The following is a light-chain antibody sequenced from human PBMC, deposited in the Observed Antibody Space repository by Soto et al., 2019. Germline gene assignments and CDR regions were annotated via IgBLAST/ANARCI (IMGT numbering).Light chain of an antibody. J-gene: IGKJ1*01. Sequence: DILMTQSPSTLSAXXXXXXXXXXXASQSICDWVVWYQQKPGKAPKLLIYDASSLAGGVPSRFSGSGSGTEFTLTISSLQPDDFATYYCQQYNSYSATFGQGTKVDIK. CDR3: QQYNSYSAT. CDR1: QSICDW. V-gene: IGKV1-5*01. CDR2: DAS.